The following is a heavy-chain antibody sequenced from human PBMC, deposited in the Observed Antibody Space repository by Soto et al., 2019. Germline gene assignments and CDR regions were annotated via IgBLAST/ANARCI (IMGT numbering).Heavy chain of an antibody. CDR1: GYTFTTYG. J-gene: IGHJ4*02. V-gene: IGHV1-18*01. Sequence: QVQLVQSGAEVKKPGASVKVSRKASGYTFTTYGISWVRQAPGQGLEWMGWINVYNDNTNYAQKFQGRVTMTTETSTNTVYMELRSLRSDDTAVYYCARDDYGNYPWWGQGTLVTVSS. CDR3: ARDDYGNYPW. CDR2: INVYNDNT. D-gene: IGHD4-17*01.